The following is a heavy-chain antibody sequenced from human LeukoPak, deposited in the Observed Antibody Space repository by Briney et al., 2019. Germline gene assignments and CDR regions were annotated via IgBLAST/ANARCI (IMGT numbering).Heavy chain of an antibody. CDR3: ASTPGRDYYYYYMDV. CDR1: GGSISSYY. J-gene: IGHJ6*03. D-gene: IGHD1-14*01. CDR2: IYYSGST. Sequence: SETLSLTCTVSGGSISSYYWSWIRQPPGKGLEWIGYIYYSGSTNYNPSLKSRVTILVDTSKNQFSLKLSSVTAADTAVYYCASTPGRDYYYYYMDVWGKGTTVTVSS. V-gene: IGHV4-59*01.